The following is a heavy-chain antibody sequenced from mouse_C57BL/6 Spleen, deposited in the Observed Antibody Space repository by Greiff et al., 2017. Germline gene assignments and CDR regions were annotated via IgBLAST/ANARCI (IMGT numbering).Heavy chain of an antibody. CDR3: ARAYDGYYGGYFDV. CDR1: GYTFTDYY. V-gene: IGHV1-26*01. J-gene: IGHJ1*03. CDR2: INPNNGGT. D-gene: IGHD2-3*01. Sequence: VQLKQSGPELVKPGASVKISCKASGYTFTDYYMNWVKQSHGKSLEWIGDINPNNGGTSYNQKFKGKATLTVDKSSSTAYMELRSLTSEDSAVYYCARAYDGYYGGYFDVWGTGTTVTVSS.